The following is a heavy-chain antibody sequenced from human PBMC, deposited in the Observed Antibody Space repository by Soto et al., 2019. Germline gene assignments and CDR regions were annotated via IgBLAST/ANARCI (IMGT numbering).Heavy chain of an antibody. D-gene: IGHD6-19*01. V-gene: IGHV4-30-4*01. CDR1: GGSISSGDYY. J-gene: IGHJ5*02. CDR3: ASERPDGCRLDP. Sequence: QVQLQESGPGLVKPSQTLSLTCTVSGGSISSGDYYWSWIRQPPGKGLEWIGYIYYSGSTYYNPSLKSRVTISVDPSKNQFSLNLSSVTAADTAVYYCASERPDGCRLDPWGQGTLVTVSS. CDR2: IYYSGST.